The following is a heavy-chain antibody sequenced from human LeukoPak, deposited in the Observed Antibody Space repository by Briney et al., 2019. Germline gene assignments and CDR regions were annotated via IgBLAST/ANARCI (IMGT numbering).Heavy chain of an antibody. Sequence: GASVKVSCKASGYTFTSYDINWVRQATGQGLEWMGWMNPNSGNTGYAQKFQGRVTMTRNTSISTAYMELSSLRSEDTAVYYCARDYGKNYYYYMDVWGKGTTVTISS. J-gene: IGHJ6*03. V-gene: IGHV1-8*01. D-gene: IGHD4-17*01. CDR2: MNPNSGNT. CDR3: ARDYGKNYYYYMDV. CDR1: GYTFTSYD.